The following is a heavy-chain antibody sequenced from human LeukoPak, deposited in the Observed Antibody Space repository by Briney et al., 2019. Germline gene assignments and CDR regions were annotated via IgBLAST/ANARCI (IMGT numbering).Heavy chain of an antibody. CDR3: AREPRVYYDFWSGAYYFDY. D-gene: IGHD3-3*01. V-gene: IGHV3-30-3*01. Sequence: GGSLRLSCAASGFTFSSYAMHWVRQAPGKGLEWVAVISYDGSNKYYADSVKGRFTISRDNSKNTLYLQMNSLRAEDTAVYCAREPRVYYDFWSGAYYFDYWGQGTLVTVSS. CDR1: GFTFSSYA. CDR2: ISYDGSNK. J-gene: IGHJ4*02.